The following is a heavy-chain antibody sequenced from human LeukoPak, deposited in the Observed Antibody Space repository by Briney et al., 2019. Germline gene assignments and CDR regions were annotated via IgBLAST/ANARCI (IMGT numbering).Heavy chain of an antibody. V-gene: IGHV3-23*01. CDR2: SGSGGGT. CDR1: GFTFSSYA. D-gene: IGHD2-15*01. Sequence: GGSLRLSCAASGFTFSSYAMNWVRQAPEKGLDWVSTSGSGGGTYYADSVKGRFTISRDNSRNTLYLQMNNLRPEDTAVYFCASKLPGARPFDSWGQGTLVTVSS. CDR3: ASKLPGARPFDS. J-gene: IGHJ4*02.